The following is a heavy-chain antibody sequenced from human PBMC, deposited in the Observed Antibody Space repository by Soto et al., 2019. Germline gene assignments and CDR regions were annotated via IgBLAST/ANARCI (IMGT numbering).Heavy chain of an antibody. CDR1: GFTFSSYA. Sequence: EVQLLESGGGLVQPGGSLRLSCAASGFTFSSYAMSWVRQAPGKGLEWVSAISGSGGSTYYADPVKGRFTISRDNSKNTLYRQMNSLRAEDTAVYYCAKGRGITSFGVVITARAYYYMDVWGKGTTVTVSS. CDR3: AKGRGITSFGVVITARAYYYMDV. D-gene: IGHD3-3*01. CDR2: ISGSGGST. V-gene: IGHV3-23*01. J-gene: IGHJ6*03.